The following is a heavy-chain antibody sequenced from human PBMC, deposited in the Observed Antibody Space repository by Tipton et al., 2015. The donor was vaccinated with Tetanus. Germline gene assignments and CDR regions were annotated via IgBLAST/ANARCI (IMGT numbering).Heavy chain of an antibody. J-gene: IGHJ4*02. D-gene: IGHD2-15*01. Sequence: SLRLSCAASGFTFSSYALIWVRQAPGKGLEWVSSITASGGGAYYADSVKGRFTIARDNSRNTLYLQMNSLRAEDTAVYCCAGEADCSGGSCFSGAFDNWGQGTQVTVSS. V-gene: IGHV3-23*01. CDR3: AGEADCSGGSCFSGAFDN. CDR1: GFTFSSYA. CDR2: ITASGGGA.